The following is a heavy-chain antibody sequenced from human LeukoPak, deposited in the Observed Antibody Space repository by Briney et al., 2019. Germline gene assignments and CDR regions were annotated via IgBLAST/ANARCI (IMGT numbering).Heavy chain of an antibody. V-gene: IGHV6-1*01. CDR3: ARGLGPCSGGGCYNWFDP. Sequence: SQTLSLTCAISGDRVSSDSAAWYWIGQSPSRGLEWLGRTYCRSKWYNDYAVSVRSRITINPDTSKNQFSLQLKSVTPEDTAVYYCARGLGPCSGGGCYNWFDPWGQGTLVTVSS. J-gene: IGHJ5*02. CDR2: TYCRSKWYN. CDR1: GDRVSSDSAA. D-gene: IGHD2-15*01.